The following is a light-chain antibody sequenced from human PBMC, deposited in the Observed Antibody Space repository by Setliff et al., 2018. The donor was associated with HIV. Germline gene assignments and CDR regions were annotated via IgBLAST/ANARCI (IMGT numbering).Light chain of an antibody. Sequence: GTLSLSPGERATLSCRASQSVSSSYLAWYQQKPGLAPRLLIYDASSRATGIPDRFSGSGSGTDFTLTISRLEPEDFAVYYCQQYGSSPQTFGQGTKV. CDR1: QSVSSSY. V-gene: IGKV3D-20*01. J-gene: IGKJ1*01. CDR2: DAS. CDR3: QQYGSSPQT.